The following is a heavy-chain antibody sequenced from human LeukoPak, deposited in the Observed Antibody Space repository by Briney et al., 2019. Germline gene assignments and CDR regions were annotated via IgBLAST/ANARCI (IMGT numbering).Heavy chain of an antibody. CDR2: INPNSGDT. V-gene: IGHV1-2*02. D-gene: IGHD2-2*01. J-gene: IGHJ4*02. Sequence: ASVKVSCKASGYTFTGYYMHWVRQAPGQGLEWMGWINPNSGDTNYAQNFLGGVTMTRDTSISTAYMELSRLTSDDTAMYYCASALRGYCSSTSCYLIDYWGQGSLVTVSS. CDR1: GYTFTGYY. CDR3: ASALRGYCSSTSCYLIDY.